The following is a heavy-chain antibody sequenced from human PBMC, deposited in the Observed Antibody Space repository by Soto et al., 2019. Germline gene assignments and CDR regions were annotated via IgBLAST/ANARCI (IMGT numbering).Heavy chain of an antibody. Sequence: ASVKVSCKASGYTFTSYDINWLRQATGQRLEWMGWMNPNSGNTGYAQKFQGRVTMTRNTSISTAYMELSNLRSEDTAVYYCARGVMTVVVREAEYLNNGFDPWGQGTRVTVSS. CDR2: MNPNSGNT. J-gene: IGHJ5*02. D-gene: IGHD3-22*01. CDR1: GYTFTSYD. V-gene: IGHV1-8*01. CDR3: ARGVMTVVVREAEYLNNGFDP.